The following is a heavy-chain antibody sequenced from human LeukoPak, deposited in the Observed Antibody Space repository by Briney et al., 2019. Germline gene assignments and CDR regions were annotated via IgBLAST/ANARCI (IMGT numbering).Heavy chain of an antibody. J-gene: IGHJ4*02. CDR3: ARDTPHYYDSSGYYPVDY. V-gene: IGHV3-11*04. CDR1: GFTFSDYY. D-gene: IGHD3-22*01. CDR2: ISSSGSSI. Sequence: PGGSLRLSCAASGFTFSDYYMSWIRQTPGKGLEWVSYISSSGSSIYYAASVKGRFTISRDNAKNSLYLQMNSLTVEDTAVYYCARDTPHYYDSSGYYPVDYWGQGTLVTVSS.